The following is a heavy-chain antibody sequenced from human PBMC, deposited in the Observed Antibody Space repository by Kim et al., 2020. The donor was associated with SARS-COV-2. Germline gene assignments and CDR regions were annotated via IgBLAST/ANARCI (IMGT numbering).Heavy chain of an antibody. V-gene: IGHV1-58*02. CDR1: GFTFTSSA. Sequence: SVKVSCKASGFTFTSSAMQWVRQARGQRLEWIGWIVVGSGNTNYAQKFQERVTITRDMSTSTAYMELSSLRSEDTAVYYCAASLEWARYYDSSGYYNYWGQGTLVTVSS. J-gene: IGHJ4*02. CDR3: AASLEWARYYDSSGYYNY. D-gene: IGHD3-22*01. CDR2: IVVGSGNT.